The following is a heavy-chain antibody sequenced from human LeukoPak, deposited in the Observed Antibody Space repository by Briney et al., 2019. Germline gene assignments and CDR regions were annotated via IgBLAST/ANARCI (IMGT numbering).Heavy chain of an antibody. D-gene: IGHD6-19*01. CDR3: ARELSGSSSGAPFNY. J-gene: IGHJ4*02. V-gene: IGHV4-38-2*02. CDR2: IYHSGTT. Sequence: SETLSLTCTVSGYSISSGYCWGWIRQPPGKGLEWIGSIYHSGTTYYNPSLRSRVTISVDTSKNQFSLRLSSVTAADTAIYYCARELSGSSSGAPFNYWGQGTLVTVSS. CDR1: GYSISSGYC.